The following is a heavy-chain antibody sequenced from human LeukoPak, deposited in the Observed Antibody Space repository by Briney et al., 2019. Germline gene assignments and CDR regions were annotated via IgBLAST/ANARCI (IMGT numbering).Heavy chain of an antibody. J-gene: IGHJ6*03. CDR3: ARAPGGDTGGMYYYYMDV. Sequence: GGSLGLSCAASGFTFSDYYMSWIRQAPGKGLEWVSYISSSGSTIYYADSVKGRFTISRDNAKNSLYLQMNSLRAEDTAVYYRARAPGGDTGGMYYYYMDVWGKGTTVTVSS. D-gene: IGHD2-8*02. CDR2: ISSSGSTI. CDR1: GFTFSDYY. V-gene: IGHV3-11*04.